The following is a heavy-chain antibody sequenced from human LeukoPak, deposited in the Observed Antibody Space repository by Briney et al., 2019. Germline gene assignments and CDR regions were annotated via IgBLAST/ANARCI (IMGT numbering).Heavy chain of an antibody. J-gene: IGHJ4*02. CDR3: AKGSSFIVGDYYFDY. CDR1: GFSFSSYG. Sequence: GGSLRLSCAGSGFSFSSYGMHWVRQAPGKGLEWVAFIRYDGSNKYYADSVKGRFTISRDNSKNTLYLQMNSLRAEDTAVYYCAKGSSFIVGDYYFDYWGQGTLVTVSS. CDR2: IRYDGSNK. D-gene: IGHD4-17*01. V-gene: IGHV3-30*02.